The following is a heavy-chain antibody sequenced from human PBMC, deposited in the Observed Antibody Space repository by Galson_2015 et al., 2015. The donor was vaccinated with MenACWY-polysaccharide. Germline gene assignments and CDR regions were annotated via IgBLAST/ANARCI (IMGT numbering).Heavy chain of an antibody. V-gene: IGHV3-7*01. CDR1: GFTSSRYW. Sequence: SLRLSCAASGFTSSRYWMSWVRQAPGKGLEWVANIKEDESEKYYVDSVKGRFTIFRDNAKNSLYLQMNSLRAEDTAVYFCARVRTSSSLYGMDVWGQGTTVIVSS. J-gene: IGHJ6*02. CDR3: ARVRTSSSLYGMDV. CDR2: IKEDESEK. D-gene: IGHD6-6*01.